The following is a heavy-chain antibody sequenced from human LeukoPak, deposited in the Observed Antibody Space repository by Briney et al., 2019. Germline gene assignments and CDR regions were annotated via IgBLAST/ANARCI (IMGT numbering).Heavy chain of an antibody. CDR3: ARDVEVVPATMGSYYYYYMDV. Sequence: GESLTLSCALSGLTKSNLWMQWVRPPPGRGGVWVSCINKDGSRTSHLDSVKGHFTISRVNATNTLYLQMNTLRPDDTAVYYCARDVEVVPATMGSYYYYYMDVWGKGTTVTVSS. V-gene: IGHV3-74*01. D-gene: IGHD2-2*01. CDR2: INKDGSRT. J-gene: IGHJ6*03. CDR1: GLTKSNLW.